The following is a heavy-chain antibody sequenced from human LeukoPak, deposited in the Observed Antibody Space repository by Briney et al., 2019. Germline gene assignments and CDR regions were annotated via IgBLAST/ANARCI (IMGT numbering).Heavy chain of an antibody. CDR2: ISGSGGST. Sequence: PGGSLRLSCAASGFTFSSYGMHWVRQAPGKGLEWVSAISGSGGSTYYADSVKGRFTISRDNSKNTLYLQMNSLRAEDTAVYYCAKGDCSGGSCYPNFDYWGQGTLVTVSS. V-gene: IGHV3-23*01. CDR1: GFTFSSYG. D-gene: IGHD2-15*01. J-gene: IGHJ4*02. CDR3: AKGDCSGGSCYPNFDY.